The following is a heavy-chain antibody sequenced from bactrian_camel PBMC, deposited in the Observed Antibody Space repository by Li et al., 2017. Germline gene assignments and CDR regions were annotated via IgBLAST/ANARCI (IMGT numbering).Heavy chain of an antibody. CDR1: GFPRVSGC. CDR3: AAQGGLWDSCLEAAYTY. D-gene: IGHD1*01. J-gene: IGHJ4*01. CDR2: IDWDGTT. Sequence: HVQLVESGGGSVQAGGSLRLSCVVSGFPRVSGCTGWFRRAPGKERERVAAIDWDGTTSYALTAKGRFIISQDNAKNTLYLQMNSLKLEDTAMYYCAAQGGLWDSCLEAAYTYWGQGTQVTVS. V-gene: IGHV3S55*01.